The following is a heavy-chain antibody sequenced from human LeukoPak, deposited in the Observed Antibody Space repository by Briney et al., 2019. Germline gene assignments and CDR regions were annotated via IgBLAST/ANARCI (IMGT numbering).Heavy chain of an antibody. D-gene: IGHD3-9*01. Sequence: PGGSLRLSCAASGFTFSSYAMSWVRQAPGKGLEWVSDIGGSGGSTYYADSVKGRFTISRDNSKNTLYLQMNSLRAEDTAVYYCARGYDILTGYWSFDYWGQGTLVTVSS. CDR3: ARGYDILTGYWSFDY. CDR1: GFTFSSYA. CDR2: IGGSGGST. V-gene: IGHV3-23*01. J-gene: IGHJ4*02.